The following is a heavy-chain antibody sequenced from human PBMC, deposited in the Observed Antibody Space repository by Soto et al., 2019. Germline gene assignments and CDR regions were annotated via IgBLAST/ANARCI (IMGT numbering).Heavy chain of an antibody. V-gene: IGHV4-31*03. CDR2: IYYSGST. D-gene: IGHD3-3*01. CDR3: ARDFLAARYFDY. J-gene: IGHJ4*02. CDR1: GGSISSGGYY. Sequence: QVQLQESGPGLVKPSQTLSLTCTVSGGSISSGGYYWSWIRQHPGKGLEWIGYIYYSGSTYYNPSLKSRVXIXVXXSKNQFSLKLSSVTAADTAVYYCARDFLAARYFDYWGQGTLVTVSS.